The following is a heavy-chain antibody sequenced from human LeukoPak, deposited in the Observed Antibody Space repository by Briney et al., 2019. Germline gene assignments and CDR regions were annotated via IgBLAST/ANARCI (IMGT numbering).Heavy chain of an antibody. CDR3: ARGTYYYYMDV. CDR1: GFTFSDYY. V-gene: IGHV3-11*01. CDR2: ISSSGSTI. Sequence: GGTLRLSCAASGFTFSDYYMSWIRQAPGKGLEWASYISSSGSTIYYADSVKGRFTISRDNAKNSLYLQMNSLRAEDTAVYYCARGTYYYYMDVWGKGTTVTVSS. J-gene: IGHJ6*03.